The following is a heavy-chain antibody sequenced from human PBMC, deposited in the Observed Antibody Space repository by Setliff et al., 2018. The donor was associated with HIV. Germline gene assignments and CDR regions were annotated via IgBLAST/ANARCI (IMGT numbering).Heavy chain of an antibody. J-gene: IGHJ6*03. CDR1: GGSISGYY. CDR2: IFFTGNT. D-gene: IGHD2-2*01. V-gene: IGHV4-59*01. CDR3: VRGYCSSATCYEDYYYMDV. Sequence: SETLSLTCTVSGGSISGYYWSWIRQPPGKGLEYIGSIFFTGNTIYNPSLKARVTLSVDMSKNQVFLRLSSVTAADTAVYYCVRGYCSSATCYEDYYYMDVWGKGSTVTVAS.